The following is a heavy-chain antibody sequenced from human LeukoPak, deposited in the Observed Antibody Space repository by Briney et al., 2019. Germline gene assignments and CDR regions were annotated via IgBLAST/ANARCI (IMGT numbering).Heavy chain of an antibody. Sequence: GGSLRLSCAASGFTFSSYAMSWVRQAPGKGLEWVSSISSSSSYIYYADSVKGRFTISRDTAKNSLYLQMNSLRAEDTAVYYCARDRWGTVTTGFDYWGQGTLVTVSS. CDR2: ISSSSSYI. CDR3: ARDRWGTVTTGFDY. CDR1: GFTFSSYA. D-gene: IGHD4-11*01. J-gene: IGHJ4*02. V-gene: IGHV3-21*01.